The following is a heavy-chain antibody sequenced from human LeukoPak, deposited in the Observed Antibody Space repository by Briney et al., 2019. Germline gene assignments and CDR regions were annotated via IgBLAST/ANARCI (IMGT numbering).Heavy chain of an antibody. D-gene: IGHD2-2*03. Sequence: PSETLSLTCAVYAESFSGYSYIWIRQPPGKGLDWIGKINHSGSTNYNPSLKSRVTISINTSKHQFSLKLSSVTAADTAVYYRARGPDGYCKNASLQHHLDHWGQGTLVTVSS. CDR1: AESFSGYS. CDR3: ARGPDGYCKNASLQHHLDH. V-gene: IGHV4-34*01. J-gene: IGHJ4*02. CDR2: INHSGST.